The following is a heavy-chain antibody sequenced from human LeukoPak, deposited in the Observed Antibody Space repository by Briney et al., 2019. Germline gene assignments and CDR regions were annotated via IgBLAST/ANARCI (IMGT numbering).Heavy chain of an antibody. J-gene: IGHJ4*02. CDR3: AAPYYDSSGYLPGY. V-gene: IGHV1-69*01. D-gene: IGHD3-22*01. Sequence: ASVKVSCKASGGTFSNYAISWVRQAPGRGLEWMGGIIPIFNTAKYAQKFQGRVTITADESTSTAYMELSSLSSEDTAVYYCAAPYYDSSGYLPGYWGQGTLVTVSS. CDR2: IIPIFNTA. CDR1: GGTFSNYA.